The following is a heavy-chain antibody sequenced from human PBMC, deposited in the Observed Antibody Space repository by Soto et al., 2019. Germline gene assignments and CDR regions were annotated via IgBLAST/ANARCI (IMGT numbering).Heavy chain of an antibody. Sequence: PSETLSLTCTVSGCTISSSSYYCGRLRPPPGKGLEWIASIYYSGSTYYDPSLKSRVTISVDTSKNQFSLKLSSVTAADTAVYYCATPIGDQPASDYWGQGTLVTVSS. CDR2: IYYSGST. CDR1: GCTISSSSYY. V-gene: IGHV4-39*01. D-gene: IGHD2-2*01. J-gene: IGHJ4*02. CDR3: ATPIGDQPASDY.